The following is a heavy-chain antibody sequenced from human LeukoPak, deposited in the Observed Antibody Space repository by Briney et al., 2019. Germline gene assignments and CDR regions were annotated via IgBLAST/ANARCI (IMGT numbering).Heavy chain of an antibody. Sequence: SETLSLTCAVYGVSFSGYYWSWIRQPPGKGLEWIGEINHSGSTNYHPSLKSRVTISVDTSKNQFSLKLSSVTAADTAVYYCARRRGYDYVWGSYRGYYYYMDVWGKGTTVTVSS. J-gene: IGHJ6*03. CDR3: ARRRGYDYVWGSYRGYYYYMDV. D-gene: IGHD3-16*02. CDR1: GVSFSGYY. CDR2: INHSGST. V-gene: IGHV4-34*01.